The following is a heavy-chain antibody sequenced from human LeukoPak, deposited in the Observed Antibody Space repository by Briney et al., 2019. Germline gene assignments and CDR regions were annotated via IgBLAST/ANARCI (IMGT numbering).Heavy chain of an antibody. CDR2: IYSGGST. CDR3: ARRAGDYSHPYDY. D-gene: IGHD3-22*01. J-gene: IGHJ4*02. V-gene: IGHV3-53*01. CDR1: GFTVGSNS. Sequence: PGGSLRLSCTVSGFTVGSNSMSWVRQAPGKGLEWVSFIYSGGSTQYSDSVKGRFTISRDNSKNTLYLQMNSLRAEDTAVYYCARRAGDYSHPYDYWGRGTLVTVSS.